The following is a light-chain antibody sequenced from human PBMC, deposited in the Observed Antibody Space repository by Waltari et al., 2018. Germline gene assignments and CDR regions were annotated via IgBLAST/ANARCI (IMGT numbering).Light chain of an antibody. J-gene: IGLJ3*02. CDR1: RTDVEGHDP. CDR2: EVT. CDR3: SSYAGGSSLM. Sequence: QSALTQPPSASGSPGQSITISCPGLRTDVEGHDPVFWYQQHPGKAPKLLLYEVTKPPSGVPDRFSGSKSDNTASLAVSGLQAEDEADYYCSSYAGGSSLMFGGGTKLTVL. V-gene: IGLV2-8*01.